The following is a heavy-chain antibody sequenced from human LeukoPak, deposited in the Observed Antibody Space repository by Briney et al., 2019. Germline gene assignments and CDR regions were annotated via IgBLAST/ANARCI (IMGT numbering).Heavy chain of an antibody. CDR2: ISHSGST. J-gene: IGHJ4*02. D-gene: IGHD2-21*02. V-gene: IGHV4-38-2*02. Sequence: SETLSLTCSVSGYSISSGYYWGWIQQPPGKRLEWIATISHSGSTYYNPSLKSRVTISLDTSKNQFSLKLSSATASDTAVYYCARGDLGVVTAIDYWGQGTLVTVSS. CDR3: ARGDLGVVTAIDY. CDR1: GYSISSGYY.